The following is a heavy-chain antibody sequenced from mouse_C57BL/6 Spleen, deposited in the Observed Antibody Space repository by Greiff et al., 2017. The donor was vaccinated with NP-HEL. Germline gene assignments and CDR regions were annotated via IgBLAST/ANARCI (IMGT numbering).Heavy chain of an antibody. V-gene: IGHV1-42*01. J-gene: IGHJ1*03. D-gene: IGHD2-1*01. CDR3: ARSTMVSHWYFDV. CDR1: GYSFTGYY. Sequence: VQLQQSGPELVKPGASVKISCKASGYSFTGYYMNWVKQSPEKSLEWIGEINPSTGSTTYNQKFKAKATLPVDKASSTAYMQLKSLTSEDSAVYYCARSTMVSHWYFDVWGTGTTVTVSS. CDR2: INPSTGST.